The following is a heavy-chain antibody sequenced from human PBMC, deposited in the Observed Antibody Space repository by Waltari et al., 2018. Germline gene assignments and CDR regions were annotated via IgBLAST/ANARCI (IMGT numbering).Heavy chain of an antibody. CDR3: VRHRTTYPLEIDY. CDR2: IDPSDSFR. J-gene: IGHJ4*02. D-gene: IGHD2-2*01. Sequence: EVQLVQSGAEVKKPEESLRLPCEGSGCSFTKHWTTWVRQLPGKGLEWVGRIDPSDSFRNYGPAFEGHVTISVDQSLRTAYLQWDSLKASDTAIYYCVRHRTTYPLEIDYWGQGTLVTVSS. V-gene: IGHV5-10-1*01. CDR1: GCSFTKHW.